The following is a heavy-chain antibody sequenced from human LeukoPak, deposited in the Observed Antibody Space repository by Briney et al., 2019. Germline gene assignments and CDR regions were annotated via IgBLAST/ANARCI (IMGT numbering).Heavy chain of an antibody. CDR2: ISTSSSYI. CDR1: GFTFSSYN. Sequence: GGSLRLSCAASGFTFSSYNMNWVRQAPGKGLEWVSSISTSSSYIYYADPLKGRFTISRDNAKNSLYLQMNSLRVEDTAVYYCARASLAGQWLFVPLDYWGQGTLVTVSS. J-gene: IGHJ4*02. D-gene: IGHD3-22*01. V-gene: IGHV3-21*01. CDR3: ARASLAGQWLFVPLDY.